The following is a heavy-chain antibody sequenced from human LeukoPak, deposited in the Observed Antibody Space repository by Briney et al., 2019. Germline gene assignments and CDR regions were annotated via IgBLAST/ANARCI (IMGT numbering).Heavy chain of an antibody. CDR1: GGSISSGSYY. V-gene: IGHV4-39*01. D-gene: IGHD5-24*01. CDR2: IYYSGST. J-gene: IGHJ4*02. CDR3: ARSNGYNKFFDY. Sequence: SQTLSLTCTVSGGSISSGSYYWGWIRQPPGKGLEWIGSIYYSGSTYYNPSLKSRVTISVDTSKNQFSLKLSSVTAADTAVYYCARSNGYNKFFDYWGQGTLVTVSS.